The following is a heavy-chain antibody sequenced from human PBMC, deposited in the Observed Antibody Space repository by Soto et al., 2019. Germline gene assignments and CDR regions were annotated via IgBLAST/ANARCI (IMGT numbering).Heavy chain of an antibody. CDR1: GFTFSSYA. CDR3: ARAPVAGVNRDYYGSGSYSGVYYYYYMDV. Sequence: GGSLRLSCAASGFTFSSYAMSWVRQAPGKGLEWVSAISGSGGSTYYADSVKGRFTISRDNSKNTLYLQMNSLRAEYTAVYYCARAPVAGVNRDYYGSGSYSGVYYYYYMDVWGKGTTVTVSS. V-gene: IGHV3-23*01. J-gene: IGHJ6*03. D-gene: IGHD3-10*01. CDR2: ISGSGGST.